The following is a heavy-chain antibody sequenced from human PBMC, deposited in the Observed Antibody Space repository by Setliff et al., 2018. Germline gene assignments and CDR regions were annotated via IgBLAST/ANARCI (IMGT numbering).Heavy chain of an antibody. D-gene: IGHD4-17*01. CDR3: ARRAVTAEYFQH. J-gene: IGHJ1*01. CDR1: GYSFTTYW. V-gene: IGHV5-51*01. CDR2: IYPGDSDT. Sequence: GESLKISCKGSGYSFTTYWIGWVRQMPGKGLEWMGIIYPGDSDTRYSPSFQGQVTISADKSISTAYLQLSSLKASDTAIYYCARRAVTAEYFQHWGHGILVTVSS.